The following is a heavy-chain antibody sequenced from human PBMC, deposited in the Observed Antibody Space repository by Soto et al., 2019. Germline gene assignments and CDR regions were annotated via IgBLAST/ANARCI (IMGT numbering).Heavy chain of an antibody. CDR2: INAGNGNT. CDR3: ARAANQIGPKVGPLDY. Sequence: QVQLVQSGAEVKKPGASVKVSCKASGYTFTSYAMHWVRQAPGQRLEWMGWINAGNGNTKYSQKFQGRVTITRDTSASTAYMELSSLRSEDTAVYYCARAANQIGPKVGPLDYWGQGTLVTVSS. D-gene: IGHD2-21*01. CDR1: GYTFTSYA. J-gene: IGHJ4*02. V-gene: IGHV1-3*01.